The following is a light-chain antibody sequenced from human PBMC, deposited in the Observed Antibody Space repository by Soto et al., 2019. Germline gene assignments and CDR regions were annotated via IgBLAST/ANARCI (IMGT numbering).Light chain of an antibody. V-gene: IGLV2-23*01. CDR1: SSDVGSYNF. J-gene: IGLJ2*01. CDR3: CSYAGSYTII. Sequence: QSVLTQPASVSGSPGQSITISCTGTSSDVGSYNFVSWYQQHPGKAPKLMIYEGTKRPSGASNRFSGSKSGNSASLTISGLQAEDEGDYYCCSYAGSYTIIFGGGTKLTVL. CDR2: EGT.